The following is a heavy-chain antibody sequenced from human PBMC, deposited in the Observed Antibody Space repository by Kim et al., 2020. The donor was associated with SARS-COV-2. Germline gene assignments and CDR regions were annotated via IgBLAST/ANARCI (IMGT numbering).Heavy chain of an antibody. D-gene: IGHD3-10*01. V-gene: IGHV1-24*01. CDR3: ATGPPYGSGNWFDP. J-gene: IGHJ5*02. Sequence: QKFQGQVTMTKDTATDTAYMELSSLRSEDTAVYYCATGPPYGSGNWFDPWGQGTLVTVSS.